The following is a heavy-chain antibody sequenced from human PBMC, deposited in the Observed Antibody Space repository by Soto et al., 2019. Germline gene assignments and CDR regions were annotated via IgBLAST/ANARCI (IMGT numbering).Heavy chain of an antibody. V-gene: IGHV3-30-3*01. J-gene: IGHJ4*02. CDR2: ISYDGSNK. CDR3: AAAGVVPAAPLDY. CDR1: GFTFSSYA. Sequence: QVQLVESGGGVVQPGRSLRLSCAASGFTFSSYAMHWVRHAPGKGLEWVAVISYDGSNKYYADSVKGRFTISRDNSKNTLYLQMNSLRAEDTAVYYCAAAGVVPAAPLDYWGQGTLVTVSS. D-gene: IGHD2-2*01.